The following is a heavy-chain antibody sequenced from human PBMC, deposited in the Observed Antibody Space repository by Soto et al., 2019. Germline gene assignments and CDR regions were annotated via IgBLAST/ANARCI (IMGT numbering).Heavy chain of an antibody. J-gene: IGHJ6*02. V-gene: IGHV3-21*01. D-gene: IGHD5-18*01. CDR2: ISSSSSYI. Sequence: ASGGTFSSYAISWVRQAPGKGLEWVSSISSSSSYIYYADSVKGRFTISRDNAKNSLYLQMNSLRAEDTAVYYCARDLGGYSYGYSYGMDVWGQGTTVTVSS. CDR3: ARDLGGYSYGYSYGMDV. CDR1: GGTFSSYA.